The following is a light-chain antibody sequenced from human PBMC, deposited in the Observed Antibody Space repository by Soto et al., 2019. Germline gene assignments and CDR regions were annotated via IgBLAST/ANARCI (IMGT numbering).Light chain of an antibody. Sequence: EIELTQSQSTLSVSPGERATLSCRASQNIDRSLVWYQQKPGQGPNVLIFDGSTMAAGVPARFSGSGSGTTVTLTISSRQPDDFAAYYCQQYNTYSPTFGPGTKVDIK. CDR3: QQYNTYSPT. CDR1: QNIDRS. V-gene: IGKV3-15*01. J-gene: IGKJ1*01. CDR2: DGS.